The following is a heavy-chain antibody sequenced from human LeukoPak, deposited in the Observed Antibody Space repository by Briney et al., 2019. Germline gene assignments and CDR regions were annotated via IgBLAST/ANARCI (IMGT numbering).Heavy chain of an antibody. J-gene: IGHJ3*01. CDR3: ARAVGPFDF. Sequence: GGSLRLSCAASGFTFSSYGMHWVRQAPGKGLEWVAVIWYDGSNKYYADSVKGRFTISRDNSKNTLYLQMNSLRDEDTALYYCARAVGPFDFWGQGTMVTVSS. CDR2: IWYDGSNK. CDR1: GFTFSSYG. D-gene: IGHD2-2*01. V-gene: IGHV3-33*01.